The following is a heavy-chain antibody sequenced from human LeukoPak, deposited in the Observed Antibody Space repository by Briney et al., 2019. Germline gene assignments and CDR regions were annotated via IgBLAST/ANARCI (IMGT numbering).Heavy chain of an antibody. V-gene: IGHV5-51*01. Sequence: RGESLKISCKGSGYSFTSYWIGGVRQMPGKGLEWMGIIYPGDSDTRYSPSFQGQVTISADKSISTAYLHWSSLKASDIAMYYCARPETLVAGHIAYWGQGPLVTVSS. CDR1: GYSFTSYW. J-gene: IGHJ4*02. CDR2: IYPGDSDT. D-gene: IGHD6-19*01. CDR3: ARPETLVAGHIAY.